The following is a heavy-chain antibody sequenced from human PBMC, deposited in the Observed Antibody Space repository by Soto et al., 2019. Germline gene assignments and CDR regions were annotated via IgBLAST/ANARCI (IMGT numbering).Heavy chain of an antibody. D-gene: IGHD2-2*01. V-gene: IGHV3-30-3*01. CDR3: ARGRYIVVVPAAISYTDV. CDR2: ISYDGSNK. J-gene: IGHJ6*02. Sequence: QVQLVETGGGVVQPGRSLRLSCAASGFTFSSYAMHWVRQAPGKGLEWVAVISYDGSNKYYADSVKGRFTISRDNSKNTLYLQMNSLRAADTAVYYCARGRYIVVVPAAISYTDVWCQGTTVTVSS. CDR1: GFTFSSYA.